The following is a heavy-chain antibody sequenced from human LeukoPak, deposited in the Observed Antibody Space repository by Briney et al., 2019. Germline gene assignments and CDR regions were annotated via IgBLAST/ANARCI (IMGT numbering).Heavy chain of an antibody. CDR1: GGSISSGSYY. CDR2: IYTSGST. V-gene: IGHV4-61*02. D-gene: IGHD1-26*01. CDR3: ARDRINSGSYREDY. Sequence: PSQTLSLTCTVSGGSISSGSYYWSWIRQPAGKGLEWIGRIYTSGSTSYNPSLKSRVTISVDTSKNQFSLKLSSVTAADTAVYYCARDRINSGSYREDYWGQGTLVTVSS. J-gene: IGHJ4*02.